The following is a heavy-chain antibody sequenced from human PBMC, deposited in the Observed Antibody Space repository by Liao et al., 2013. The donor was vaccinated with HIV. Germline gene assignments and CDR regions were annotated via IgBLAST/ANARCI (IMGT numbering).Heavy chain of an antibody. D-gene: IGHD1-26*01. Sequence: QVQLQQWGAGLLKPSETLSLTCAVYGGSFSGYYWSWIRQPPGKGLEWIGEINHSGSTNYNPSLKSRVTISVDTSKNQFSLKLSSVTAADTAVYYCARVAYSGSYLPDYWGQGTLVTVSS. CDR1: GGSFSGYY. CDR2: INHSGST. J-gene: IGHJ4*02. V-gene: IGHV4-34*01. CDR3: ARVAYSGSYLPDY.